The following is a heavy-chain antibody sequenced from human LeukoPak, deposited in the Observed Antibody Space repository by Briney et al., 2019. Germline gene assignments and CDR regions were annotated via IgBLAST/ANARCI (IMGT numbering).Heavy chain of an antibody. Sequence: PSETLSLTCTVAGGSISSSSYYWGRIREPGGKGLEGIGRIYYSGSTYYNPSLKSRVTISVDTSKNQFSLKLSSVTAADTAVYYCARPYYDFWSGYSHAFDIWGQGTMVTVSS. D-gene: IGHD3-3*01. CDR1: GGSISSSSYY. CDR3: ARPYYDFWSGYSHAFDI. CDR2: IYYSGST. V-gene: IGHV4-39*01. J-gene: IGHJ3*02.